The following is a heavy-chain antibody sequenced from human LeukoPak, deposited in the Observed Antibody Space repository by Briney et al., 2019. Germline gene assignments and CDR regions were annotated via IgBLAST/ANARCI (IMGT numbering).Heavy chain of an antibody. CDR2: TYYRSKWYN. CDR3: ARDFGTTGWHTFDY. V-gene: IGHV6-1*01. J-gene: IGHJ4*02. D-gene: IGHD6-19*01. Sequence: SQTLSLTCVVSGDSVSSQNGAWNWIRQSPSSGLEWLGRTYYRSKWYNDYAESMEGRMTISQDTSKNQYSLHLNSVTPDDTAVYYCARDFGTTGWHTFDYWGQGTLVTVSS. CDR1: GDSVSSQNGA.